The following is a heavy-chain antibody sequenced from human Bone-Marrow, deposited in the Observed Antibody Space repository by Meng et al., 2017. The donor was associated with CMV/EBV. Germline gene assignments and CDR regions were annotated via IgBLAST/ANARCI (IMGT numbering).Heavy chain of an antibody. V-gene: IGHV4-34*01. CDR1: SGSFSGYY. Sequence: SETLSLTCAVHSGSFSGYYWSWIRQPPGKGLEWIGEINHSGSTNYNPSLMSRVTISVDTSKNQFSMKLTSVTAADTAVYYCARGREYCSDTGCYWADYWGQGNLVTVSS. CDR2: INHSGST. D-gene: IGHD2-2*01. J-gene: IGHJ4*02. CDR3: ARGREYCSDTGCYWADY.